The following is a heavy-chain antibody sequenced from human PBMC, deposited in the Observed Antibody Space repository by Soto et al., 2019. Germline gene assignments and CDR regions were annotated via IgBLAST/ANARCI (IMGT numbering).Heavy chain of an antibody. CDR1: GYTFTSYG. V-gene: IGHV1-18*01. CDR3: AGDPCFRADF. D-gene: IGHD3-10*01. J-gene: IGHJ4*02. CDR2: ISAYNGNT. Sequence: QVQLVQSGAEVKKPGASVKVSCKASGYTFTSYGISWVRQAPGQGLEWMGWISAYNGNTNYAQKLRGRVTITTATSQSTANMELRSGRSDATAVCESAGDPCFRADFGGEATLAPVSS.